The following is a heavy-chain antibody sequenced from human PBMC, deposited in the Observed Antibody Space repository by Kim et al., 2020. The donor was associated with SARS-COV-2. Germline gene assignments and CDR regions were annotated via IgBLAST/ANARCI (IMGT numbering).Heavy chain of an antibody. CDR3: AKGGDIVVVPAIYSPLMDV. J-gene: IGHJ6*02. V-gene: IGHV3-23*01. D-gene: IGHD2-2*01. CDR2: ISGSSGST. Sequence: GGSLRLSCAASGFTFSSYAMSWVRQAPGKGLEWVSAISGSSGSTYYADSVKGRFTIPRDNSKNTLYLQMNTLRAEDTAVYYCAKGGDIVVVPAIYSPLMDVWGHGTTVTVSS. CDR1: GFTFSSYA.